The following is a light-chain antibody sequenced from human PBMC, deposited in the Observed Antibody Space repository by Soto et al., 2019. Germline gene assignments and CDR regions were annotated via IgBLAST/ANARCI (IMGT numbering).Light chain of an antibody. CDR2: DVS. CDR3: SSYTSSSTHV. CDR1: SSDVGAYTF. V-gene: IGLV2-14*03. Sequence: QSALTQPASVSGSPGQSITISCTGTSSDVGAYTFVSWYQQHPDKVPKLMIFDVSRRPPGVSDRFSGSKSGNTASLTISGLQPEYEADYYCSSYTSSSTHVFGSGTKLTVL. J-gene: IGLJ1*01.